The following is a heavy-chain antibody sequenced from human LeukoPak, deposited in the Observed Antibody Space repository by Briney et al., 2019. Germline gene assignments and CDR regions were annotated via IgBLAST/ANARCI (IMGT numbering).Heavy chain of an antibody. V-gene: IGHV3-30*18. CDR1: GFTFSSYG. Sequence: GGSLRLSCAASGFTFSSYGMHWVRQAPGKGLEWVAVISYDGSNKYYADSVKGRFTISRDHSKNTLYLQMNSLRAEDTAVYYCAKGGSYYDAFDIWGQGTMVTVSS. CDR3: AKGGSYYDAFDI. CDR2: ISYDGSNK. J-gene: IGHJ3*02. D-gene: IGHD1-26*01.